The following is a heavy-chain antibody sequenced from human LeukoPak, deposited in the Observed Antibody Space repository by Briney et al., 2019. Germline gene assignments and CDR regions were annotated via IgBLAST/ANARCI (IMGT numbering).Heavy chain of an antibody. V-gene: IGHV4-59*01. J-gene: IGHJ4*02. Sequence: SETLSLTCTVSGGSISSYYWSWIRQPPGKGLEWIGYIYYSGSTNYDPSLKSRVTISVDTSKNQFSLKLSSVTAADTAAYYCARDVSRDYYDSSGLFDYWGQGTLVTVSS. D-gene: IGHD3-22*01. CDR2: IYYSGST. CDR1: GGSISSYY. CDR3: ARDVSRDYYDSSGLFDY.